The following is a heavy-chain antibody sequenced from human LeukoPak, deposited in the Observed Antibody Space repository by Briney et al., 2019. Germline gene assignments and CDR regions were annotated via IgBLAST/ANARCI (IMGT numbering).Heavy chain of an antibody. J-gene: IGHJ4*02. CDR3: ATRYSSSGAAFDY. D-gene: IGHD6-6*01. V-gene: IGHV4-34*01. CDR1: GGSFSGYY. CDR2: INHSGST. Sequence: SETLSLTCAVYGGSFSGYYWSWIRQPPGKGLEWIGEINHSGSTNYNPSLKSRVTISVDTSKNQFSLKLSSVTAADTAVYYCATRYSSSGAAFDYWGQGTLVTVSS.